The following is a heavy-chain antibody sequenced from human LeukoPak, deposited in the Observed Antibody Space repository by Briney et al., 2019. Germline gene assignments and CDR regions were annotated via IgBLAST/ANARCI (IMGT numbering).Heavy chain of an antibody. J-gene: IGHJ4*02. CDR2: IYTSGST. Sequence: SETLSLTCTVSGGSISSYYWSWIRQPAGKGLEWIGRIYTSGSTNYNPSLKSRVTISVDASTNQFSLKMSSVTAADTAVYYCARVGDSSSWYTGYYFDSWGQGTLVTVSS. CDR1: GGSISSYY. D-gene: IGHD6-13*01. V-gene: IGHV4-4*07. CDR3: ARVGDSSSWYTGYYFDS.